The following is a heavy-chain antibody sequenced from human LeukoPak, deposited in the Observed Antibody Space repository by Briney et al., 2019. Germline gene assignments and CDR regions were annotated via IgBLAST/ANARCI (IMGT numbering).Heavy chain of an antibody. D-gene: IGHD3-22*01. CDR2: ISAHNGNT. J-gene: IGHJ4*02. CDR3: ARGPRYSYDSSILLFDY. Sequence: ASVKVSCKASGYTFSDYGVSWVRQAPGQGLEWMGRISAHNGNTNYLQKFQGRVTMTTDTSTATAYMELRSLRPSDTAVYFCARGPRYSYDSSILLFDYWGQGTLVTVSS. CDR1: GYTFSDYG. V-gene: IGHV1-18*01.